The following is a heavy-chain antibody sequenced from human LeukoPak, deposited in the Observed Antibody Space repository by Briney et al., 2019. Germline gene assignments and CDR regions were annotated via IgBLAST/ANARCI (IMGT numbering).Heavy chain of an antibody. D-gene: IGHD5-18*01. Sequence: PGGSLRLSCAASGFTFSSYAMHWVRQAPGKGLEWVAVISYDGSNKYYADSVKGRFTISRDNSKNTLYLQMNSLRAEDTAAYYCARELSGYSYGYYFDYWGQGTLVTVSS. J-gene: IGHJ4*02. CDR2: ISYDGSNK. V-gene: IGHV3-30-3*01. CDR3: ARELSGYSYGYYFDY. CDR1: GFTFSSYA.